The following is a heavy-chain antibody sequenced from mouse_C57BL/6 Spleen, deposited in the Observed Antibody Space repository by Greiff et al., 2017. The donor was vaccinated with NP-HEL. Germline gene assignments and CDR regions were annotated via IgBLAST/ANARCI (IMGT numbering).Heavy chain of an antibody. D-gene: IGHD2-1*01. CDR1: GYTFTSYW. V-gene: IGHV1-53*01. Sequence: VQLQQSGTELVKPGASVKLSCKASGYTFTSYWMHWVKQRPGQGLEWIGNINPSNGGTNYNEKFKSKATLTVDKSSSTAYMQLSSLTSEDSAVYYCAREGGVYYGFAYWGQGTLVTVSA. CDR2: INPSNGGT. J-gene: IGHJ3*01. CDR3: AREGGVYYGFAY.